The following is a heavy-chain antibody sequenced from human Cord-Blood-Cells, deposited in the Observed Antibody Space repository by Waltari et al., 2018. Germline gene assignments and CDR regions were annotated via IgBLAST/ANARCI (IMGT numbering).Heavy chain of an antibody. Sequence: QVQLVESGGGVVQPGRSLRLSCAASGFTFSSYGMHWVRQAPGKGVEWVAVIGYDGSNKYYADSVKGRFTISRDNSKNTLYLQMNSLRAEDTAVYYCARGGTVTLDYWGQGTLVTVSS. J-gene: IGHJ4*02. V-gene: IGHV3-33*01. CDR2: IGYDGSNK. CDR3: ARGGTVTLDY. D-gene: IGHD4-4*01. CDR1: GFTFSSYG.